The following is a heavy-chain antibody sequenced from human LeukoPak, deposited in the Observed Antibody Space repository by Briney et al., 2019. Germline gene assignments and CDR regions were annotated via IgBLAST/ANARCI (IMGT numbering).Heavy chain of an antibody. V-gene: IGHV4-59*01. CDR2: IYYSGST. CDR3: XXXXXXXXPNYYYYYGMDV. CDR1: GGSISSYY. Sequence: SETLSLTCTVSGGSISSYYWSWIRQPPGKGLEWIAYIYYSGSTNYNPCLKSRATISVETARNQFSMKLTSLTACVRAAYKYXXXXXXXXPNYYYYYGMDVWGQGTTVTVSS. J-gene: IGHJ6*02.